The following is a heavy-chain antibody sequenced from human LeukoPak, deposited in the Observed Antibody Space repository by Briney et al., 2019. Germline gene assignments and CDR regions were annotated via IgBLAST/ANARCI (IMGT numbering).Heavy chain of an antibody. CDR2: INPSGSST. CDR1: GYSFTSHY. Sequence: ASVKVSCKAPGYSFTSHYMHWVRQAPGQGLEWLGLINPSGSSTLYAQKFQGRVTMTRDMSTTTDYMELSSLRSEDTAVYYCARLGGSYLGYAFDIWGQGTMVTVSS. V-gene: IGHV1-46*01. J-gene: IGHJ3*02. CDR3: ARLGGSYLGYAFDI. D-gene: IGHD1-26*01.